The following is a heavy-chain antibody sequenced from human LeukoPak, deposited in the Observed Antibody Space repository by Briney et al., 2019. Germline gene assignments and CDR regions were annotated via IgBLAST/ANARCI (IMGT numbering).Heavy chain of an antibody. CDR2: FHTSGST. CDR3: ARDTYYYDSSGYYYFDY. D-gene: IGHD3-22*01. J-gene: IGHJ4*02. Sequence: SETLSLTCAVSGVSIRSYYWSWIRQPAGKGLEWIGRFHTSGSTNYNPSLKSRVTMSVDTSKNQFSLKLSSVTAADTAVYSYARDTYYYDSSGYYYFDYWGQGTLVTVSS. V-gene: IGHV4-4*07. CDR1: GVSIRSYY.